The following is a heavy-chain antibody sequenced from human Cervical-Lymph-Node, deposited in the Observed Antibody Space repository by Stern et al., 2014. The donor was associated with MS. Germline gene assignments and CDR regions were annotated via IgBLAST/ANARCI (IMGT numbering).Heavy chain of an antibody. CDR1: GFTFNSAW. V-gene: IGHV3-15*01. J-gene: IGHJ4*02. D-gene: IGHD3-22*01. Sequence: EVQLVESGGGLVKPGGSLRLSCTTSGFTFNSAWMNGVRQAPGKGLEWVGRIKSKADGGTTDYAAPVKGRFTISRDDSKKTLYLLMNSLKTEDTALYYCTTDGYDSRGYIFDFWGQGTLVTVSS. CDR3: TTDGYDSRGYIFDF. CDR2: IKSKADGGTT.